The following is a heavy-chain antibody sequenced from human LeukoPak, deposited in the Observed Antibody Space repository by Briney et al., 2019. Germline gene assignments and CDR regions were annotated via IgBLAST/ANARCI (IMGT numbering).Heavy chain of an antibody. V-gene: IGHV3-23*01. CDR2: ISGSGGST. D-gene: IGHD4-17*01. CDR3: AKDVGDDYGDSFDY. J-gene: IGHJ4*02. Sequence: GGSLRLSCAASGFTFGSYAMSWVRQAPGKGLEWVSAISGSGGSTYYADSVKGRFTIPRDKSKNTLYVQMNSLRAEDTAVYYCAKDVGDDYGDSFDYWGQGTLVTVSS. CDR1: GFTFGSYA.